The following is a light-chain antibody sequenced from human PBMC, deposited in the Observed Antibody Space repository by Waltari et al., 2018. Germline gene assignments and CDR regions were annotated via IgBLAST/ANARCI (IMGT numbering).Light chain of an antibody. CDR3: LLHFGGDQLV. CDR1: TGPVASGHY. V-gene: IGLV7-43*01. J-gene: IGLJ3*02. Sequence: QTVMTQEPSLTVSPGGTVTLTCTSSTGPVASGHYPSWFQQMPGQAPRALIFSSTIKYSWTPARFSGSLLGGKAALTLSSVQPEDEADYYCLLHFGGDQLVFGGGTRLTVL. CDR2: SST.